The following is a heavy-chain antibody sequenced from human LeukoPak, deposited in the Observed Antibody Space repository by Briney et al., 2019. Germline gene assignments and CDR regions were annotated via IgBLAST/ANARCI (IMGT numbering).Heavy chain of an antibody. V-gene: IGHV3-30*03. CDR1: GFTFSSYG. D-gene: IGHD4-17*01. CDR2: ISYDGSNK. Sequence: GRSLRLSCAASGFTFSSYGMHWVRQAPDKGLEWVAVISYDGSNKYYADSVKGRFTISRDNSKNTLYLQMNSLRAEDTAVYYCASYRDPYGDYEDYWGQGTLVTVSS. CDR3: ASYRDPYGDYEDY. J-gene: IGHJ4*02.